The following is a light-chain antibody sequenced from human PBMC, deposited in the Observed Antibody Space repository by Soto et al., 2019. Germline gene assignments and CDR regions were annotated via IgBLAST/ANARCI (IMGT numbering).Light chain of an antibody. Sequence: DIVMTQSPLSLPDTPGEPASISCRSSQSLLHSNGYNYLDWYLQKPGQSPQLLIYLGSNRASGVPDRFSGSGSGTDFTLKISRVEAEDVGVYYCMQALQTLWTFGQGTKVEIK. J-gene: IGKJ1*01. CDR3: MQALQTLWT. CDR1: QSLLHSNGYNY. V-gene: IGKV2-28*01. CDR2: LGS.